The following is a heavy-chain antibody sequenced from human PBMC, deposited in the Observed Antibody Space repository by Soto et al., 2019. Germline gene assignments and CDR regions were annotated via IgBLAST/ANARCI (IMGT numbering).Heavy chain of an antibody. CDR3: AKDLGYGGNPPVGDY. CDR2: ISYDGSNK. D-gene: IGHD2-15*01. V-gene: IGHV3-30*18. CDR1: GFTFSSYG. Sequence: QVQLVESGGGMVQPGRSLRLSCAASGFTFSSYGMHWVRQAPGKGLEWVAVISYDGSNKYYADSVKGRFTISRDNSKNTLYLQMNSLRAEDTAVYYCAKDLGYGGNPPVGDYWGQGTLVTVSS. J-gene: IGHJ4*02.